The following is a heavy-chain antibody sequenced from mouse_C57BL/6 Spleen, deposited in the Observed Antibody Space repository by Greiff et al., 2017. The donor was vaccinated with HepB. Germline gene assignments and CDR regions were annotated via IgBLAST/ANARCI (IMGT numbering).Heavy chain of an antibody. CDR2: INPNYGTT. J-gene: IGHJ4*01. V-gene: IGHV1-39*01. Sequence: VQLKQSGPELVKPGASVKISCKASGYSFTDYNMNWVKQSNGKSLEWIGVINPNYGTTSYNQKFKGKATLTVDQSSSTAYMQLNSLTSEDSAVYYGAPSTTVDTGYAMDYWGQGTSVTVSS. CDR3: APSTTVDTGYAMDY. D-gene: IGHD1-1*01. CDR1: GYSFTDYN.